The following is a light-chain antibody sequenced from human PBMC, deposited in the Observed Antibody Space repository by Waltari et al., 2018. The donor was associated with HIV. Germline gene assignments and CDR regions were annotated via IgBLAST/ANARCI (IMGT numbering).Light chain of an antibody. CDR2: GAS. J-gene: IGKJ3*01. CDR1: QSVSSSY. CDR3: KQYATASFT. V-gene: IGKV3-20*01. Sequence: EIVLTQSPGTLSLSPGERATLSCRASQSVSSSYLAWYQQKPGQAPRLLIYGASSRAAGIPDRFSGSGSGTDFSLTIRRLEPEDFAVYFCKQYATASFTFGPGTKVDIK.